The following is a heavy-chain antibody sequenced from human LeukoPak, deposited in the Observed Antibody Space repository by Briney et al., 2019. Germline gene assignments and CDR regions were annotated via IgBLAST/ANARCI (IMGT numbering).Heavy chain of an antibody. D-gene: IGHD3-10*01. CDR3: ARGQLGSGMDDP. V-gene: IGHV4-59*01. CDR1: GVSITSYH. Sequence: SETLFLTCTVTGVSITSYHWSWIRQPPGKGLEWIGYISYSGSANYNPSLKSRATILLDTSKNQFSLRLTSVTPADTAVYYCARGQLGSGMDDPWGQGTLVTVSS. J-gene: IGHJ5*02. CDR2: ISYSGSA.